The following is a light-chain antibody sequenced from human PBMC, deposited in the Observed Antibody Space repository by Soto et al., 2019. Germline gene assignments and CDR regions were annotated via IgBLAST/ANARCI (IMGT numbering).Light chain of an antibody. CDR3: QQLNSYPQIT. CDR1: QSVNSM. J-gene: IGKJ4*01. V-gene: IGKV3-15*01. CDR2: GAS. Sequence: EIVMTPSPATLSVSPGERATLSCRASQSVNSMLAWYQQKPGQAPRLLIYGASTRATGIPARFSGSGSGTEFTLTISSLQSEDFATYYCQQLNSYPQITFGGGTKVDIK.